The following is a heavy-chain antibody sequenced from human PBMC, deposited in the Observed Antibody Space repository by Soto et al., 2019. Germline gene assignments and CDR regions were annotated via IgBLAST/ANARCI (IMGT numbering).Heavy chain of an antibody. J-gene: IGHJ4*02. CDR1: GFTFSSYW. CDR3: ARRHRPSYTSDY. V-gene: IGHV3-74*01. D-gene: IGHD4-4*01. Sequence: EVQLVESGGGLVQPGVSLRLSCAASGFTFSSYWMHWVRQAPGKGLEWVSRINDDGRRTSYAESVKGRFTISRDNAKNTLYLQMNSLRDDDTTIYYCARRHRPSYTSDYWGQGTLVTVSS. CDR2: INDDGRRT.